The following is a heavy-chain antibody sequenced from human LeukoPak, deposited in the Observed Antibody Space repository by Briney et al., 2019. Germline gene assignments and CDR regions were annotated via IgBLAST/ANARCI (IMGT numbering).Heavy chain of an antibody. CDR1: GFTFSSYA. CDR2: ISDSGGST. CDR3: AKDFHSSSSGLRFDS. D-gene: IGHD6-6*01. Sequence: QPGGSLRLSCAASGFTFSSYAMTWVRQAPGKGLEWVSGISDSGGSTYYAGSVKGRFAISRDNSRNTLYLQMNSLRVGDTAVYFCAKDFHSSSSGLRFDSWGQGTLVSVSS. V-gene: IGHV3-23*01. J-gene: IGHJ4*02.